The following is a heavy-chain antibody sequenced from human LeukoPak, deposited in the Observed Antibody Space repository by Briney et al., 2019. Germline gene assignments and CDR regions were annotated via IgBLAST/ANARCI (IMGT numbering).Heavy chain of an antibody. D-gene: IGHD2-15*01. J-gene: IGHJ3*02. CDR2: IYYSGST. Sequence: SETLSLTCTVSGGSISNYYWSWIRQPPGKGLEWIGYIYYSGSTNYNPSLRSRVTISVDTSKNQFSLKLSSVTAADTAVYYCARDGDCSGGSCVDAFDIWGQGTMVTVSS. CDR1: GGSISNYY. CDR3: ARDGDCSGGSCVDAFDI. V-gene: IGHV4-59*12.